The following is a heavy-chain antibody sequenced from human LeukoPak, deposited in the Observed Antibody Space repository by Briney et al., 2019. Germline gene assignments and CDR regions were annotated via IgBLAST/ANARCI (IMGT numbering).Heavy chain of an antibody. J-gene: IGHJ4*02. Sequence: ASVKVSCKAFGYTFTRYYMHWVRQAPGQGLEWMGIINPSGGSTSYAHKLQGRVTMTSDTSTSTVYMELSSLRSEDTGVYYCARARFGWNDVLGIDYWGQGTLVTVSS. CDR2: INPSGGST. CDR3: ARARFGWNDVLGIDY. CDR1: GYTFTRYY. V-gene: IGHV1-46*04. D-gene: IGHD1-1*01.